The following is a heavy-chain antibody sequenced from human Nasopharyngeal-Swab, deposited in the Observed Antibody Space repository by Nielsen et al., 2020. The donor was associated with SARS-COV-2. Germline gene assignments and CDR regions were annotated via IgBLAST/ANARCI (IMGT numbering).Heavy chain of an antibody. J-gene: IGHJ3*01. D-gene: IGHD6-13*01. CDR3: ARRLAAAAGINAFDV. V-gene: IGHV4-39*02. CDR1: GVPISSSSYY. CDR2: MYDGAT. Sequence: SNTLSPTFKLPGVPISSSSYYCCWIRQPPGKGLEWSWSMYDGATYSTPSLQSRVTIHADTSKTHLSLSLISVTVADTAVYYCARRLAAAAGINAFDVWGQGTLVSVSS.